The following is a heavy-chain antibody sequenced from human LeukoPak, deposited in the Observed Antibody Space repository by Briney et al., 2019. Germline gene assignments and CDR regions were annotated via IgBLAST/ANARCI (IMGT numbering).Heavy chain of an antibody. J-gene: IGHJ5*02. CDR1: GYTFTSYD. CDR2: MNPNSGNT. CDR3: ARGGGACSGGSCYPRYWFDP. V-gene: IGHV1-8*01. Sequence: GASVKVSCKASGYTFTSYDINWVRQATGQGLEWMGWMNPNSGNTGYAQKFQGRVTMTRNTSISTAYMELSSLRSEDTAVYYCARGGGACSGGSCYPRYWFDPWGQGTLVTVSS. D-gene: IGHD2-15*01.